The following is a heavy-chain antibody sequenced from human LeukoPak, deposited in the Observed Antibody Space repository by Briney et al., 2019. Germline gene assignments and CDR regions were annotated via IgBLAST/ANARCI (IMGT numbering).Heavy chain of an antibody. V-gene: IGHV5-51*01. Sequence: GESLKISCKGSGYSFTRHWIGWVRQMPGKXXEXMGIINPGDSDTRYSPSSQGQVTISADKSINTAYLQWSSLKASDTAMYYCARAAYCGANCYSVGWFDSWGQGTLVTVSS. CDR3: ARAAYCGANCYSVGWFDS. CDR1: GYSFTRHW. J-gene: IGHJ5*01. CDR2: INPGDSDT. D-gene: IGHD2-21*02.